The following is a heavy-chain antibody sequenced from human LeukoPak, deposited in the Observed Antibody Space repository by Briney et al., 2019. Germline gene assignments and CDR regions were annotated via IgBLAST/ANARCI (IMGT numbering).Heavy chain of an antibody. CDR2: IYYSGST. CDR3: ARRFDY. Sequence: PSETLSLTCTVSGGSISSYYWSWIRQPPGKGLEWIGYIYYSGSTNYNPSLKSRVTISVDTSKNQFSLKLRSVTAADTAVYYCARRFDYWGQGTLVTVSS. V-gene: IGHV4-59*01. J-gene: IGHJ4*02. CDR1: GGSISSYY.